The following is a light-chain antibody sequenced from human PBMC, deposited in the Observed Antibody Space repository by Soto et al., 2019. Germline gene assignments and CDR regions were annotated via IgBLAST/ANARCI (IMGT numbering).Light chain of an antibody. J-gene: IGLJ2*01. V-gene: IGLV2-23*01. CDR1: SSDVGSYNL. CDR3: SSYAGSSTHVV. Sequence: QLVLTQPASVSGSPGQSITISCTGTSSDVGSYNLVSWYQQHPGKAPKLMIYEGSKRPSGVSNRFSGSKSGNTASLTISGLQAEDEADYYCSSYAGSSTHVVFGGGTKVTVL. CDR2: EGS.